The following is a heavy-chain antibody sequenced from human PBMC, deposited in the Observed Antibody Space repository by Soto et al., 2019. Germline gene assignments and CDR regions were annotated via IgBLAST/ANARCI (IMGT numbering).Heavy chain of an antibody. D-gene: IGHD5-12*01. V-gene: IGHV1-3*01. CDR3: ARDQCGYDCDARYYYMDV. CDR1: GYTFTSYA. Sequence: GASVKVSCKASGYTFTSYAMHWVRQAPGQRLEWMGWINAGNGNTKYSQKFQGRVTITRDTSASTAYMELSSLRSEDTAVYYCARDQCGYDCDARYYYMDVWGKGTTVTVSS. CDR2: INAGNGNT. J-gene: IGHJ6*03.